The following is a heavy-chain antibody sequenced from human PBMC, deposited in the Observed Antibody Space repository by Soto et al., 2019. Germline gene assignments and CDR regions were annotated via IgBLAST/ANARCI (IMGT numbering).Heavy chain of an antibody. V-gene: IGHV4-39*01. D-gene: IGHD3-10*01. Sequence: SETLSLTCNVSGGSIDRSNYYWDWLRQPPGKGLEWIGTTYYNGNAYYNPSLRSRGSMSVDTSKNQFSLKLISVTAADTAVYYCARHFVAVVIKGWGYWGQGKLVTVSS. CDR1: GGSIDRSNYY. CDR3: ARHFVAVVIKGWGY. J-gene: IGHJ4*02. CDR2: TYYNGNA.